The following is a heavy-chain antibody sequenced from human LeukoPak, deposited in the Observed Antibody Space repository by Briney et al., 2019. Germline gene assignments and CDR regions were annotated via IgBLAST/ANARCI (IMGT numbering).Heavy chain of an antibody. Sequence: GGSLRLSCAVSGITLSNYAMSWVRRTPGKGLEWASGISGTGDNTLYADSVKGRFTISRDNSKNTLYLEMNSLRAEDTAIYYCAKMKGHPLPKYYMDVWGQGTTVTVSS. J-gene: IGHJ6*01. CDR2: ISGTGDNT. CDR1: GITLSNYA. D-gene: IGHD1-26*01. CDR3: AKMKGHPLPKYYMDV. V-gene: IGHV3-23*01.